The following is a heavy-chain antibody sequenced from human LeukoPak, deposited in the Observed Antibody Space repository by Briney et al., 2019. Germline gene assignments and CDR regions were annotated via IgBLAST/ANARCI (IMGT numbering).Heavy chain of an antibody. J-gene: IGHJ4*02. CDR3: AKDIAAAGTW. D-gene: IGHD6-13*01. CDR2: ISGDGGST. CDR1: GFTFSSYA. Sequence: GGSLRLSCAASGFTFSSYAMSWVRQAPGKGLEWVSLISGDGGSTYYADSVKGRFTISRDNSKNSLYLQMNSLRTEDTALYYCAKDIAAAGTWWGQGTLVTVSS. V-gene: IGHV3-43*02.